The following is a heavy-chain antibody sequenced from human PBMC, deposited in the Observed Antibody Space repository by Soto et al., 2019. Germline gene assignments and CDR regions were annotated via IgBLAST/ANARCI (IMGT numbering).Heavy chain of an antibody. CDR1: GFTFSDYY. V-gene: IGHV3-11*01. J-gene: IGHJ4*02. CDR3: ARESGAYNSGWVDF. CDR2: ISSSGTTI. Sequence: GGSLRLSCAASGFTFSDYYMSWIRQAPGKGLEWVSYISSSGTTIYYADSVKGRFTISRDNAKNSLYLQMNSLRAEDTAVYYCARESGAYNSGWVDFWGQGTLVTVSS. D-gene: IGHD6-19*01.